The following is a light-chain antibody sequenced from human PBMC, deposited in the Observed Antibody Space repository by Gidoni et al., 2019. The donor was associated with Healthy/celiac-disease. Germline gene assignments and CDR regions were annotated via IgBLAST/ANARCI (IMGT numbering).Light chain of an antibody. J-gene: IGLJ1*01. Sequence: QSALTQPRSVSGSPGQSVTISCTGTSSDVGSYNYVSWYQQHPGKAPQLMIYDVSKRPSGVPDRFSGSKSGNTASLTISGLQAEDEADYYCCSYAGSYTLYVFGTGTKVTVL. CDR3: CSYAGSYTLYV. CDR1: SSDVGSYNY. CDR2: DVS. V-gene: IGLV2-11*01.